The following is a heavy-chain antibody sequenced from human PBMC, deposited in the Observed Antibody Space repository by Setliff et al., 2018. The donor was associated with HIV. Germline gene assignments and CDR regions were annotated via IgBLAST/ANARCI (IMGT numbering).Heavy chain of an antibody. CDR3: VRVDYGDYDFDY. CDR2: IYHSGST. J-gene: IGHJ4*02. D-gene: IGHD4-17*01. CDR1: GGSISPYY. Sequence: SETLSLTCTVSGGSISPYYWSWIRQPPGKGLEWIGSIYHSGSTYYNPSLKSRVTISVDTTKSQISLKLISVTAADTAVFYCVRVDYGDYDFDYWGQGTLVTVSS. V-gene: IGHV4-38-2*02.